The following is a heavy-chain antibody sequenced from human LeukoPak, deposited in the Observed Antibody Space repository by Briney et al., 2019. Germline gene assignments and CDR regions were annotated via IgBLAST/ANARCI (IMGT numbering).Heavy chain of an antibody. CDR2: IFPADPDA. D-gene: IGHD6-25*01. J-gene: IGHJ4*02. Sequence: GESLKISCKVSGYRFTSYWIGWVRQMPGKGLEWMGIIFPADPDAKYSPSFQGQVTISADKSNNTAYVQWSSLKASDTAIYYCARRGLYYFDYWGQGTLVTVSS. V-gene: IGHV5-51*01. CDR3: ARRGLYYFDY. CDR1: GYRFTSYW.